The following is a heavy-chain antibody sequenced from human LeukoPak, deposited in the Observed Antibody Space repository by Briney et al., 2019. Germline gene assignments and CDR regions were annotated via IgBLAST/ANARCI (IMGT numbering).Heavy chain of an antibody. D-gene: IGHD4-23*01. J-gene: IGHJ4*02. CDR1: GFTFSSYW. Sequence: RSLRLPCAASGFTFSSYWMNWVRQAPGKGLVWVSRIASDGSSTTYADSVKGRFSISRDNAKNTLYLQMNSLRVEDTAVYYCARGRPHGNDYWGQGTLVTVSS. V-gene: IGHV3-74*01. CDR3: ARGRPHGNDY. CDR2: IASDGSST.